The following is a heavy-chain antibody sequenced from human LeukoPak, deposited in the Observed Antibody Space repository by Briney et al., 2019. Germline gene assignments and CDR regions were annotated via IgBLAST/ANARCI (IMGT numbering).Heavy chain of an antibody. CDR1: GFTVSDNY. D-gene: IGHD6-13*01. Sequence: PGGSLRLSCAASGFTVSDNYMSWVRQAPGKRLEWVSVFYSGGSPPYADSVKGRFTISRDNSKNTLYLQLNSLRAEDTAVYFCASSSWSSEYFHYWGQGTLVTVSS. CDR2: FYSGGSP. J-gene: IGHJ1*01. CDR3: ASSSWSSEYFHY. V-gene: IGHV3-66*01.